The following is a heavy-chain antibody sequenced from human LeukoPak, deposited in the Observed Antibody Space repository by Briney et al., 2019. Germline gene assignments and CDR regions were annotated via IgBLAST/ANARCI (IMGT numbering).Heavy chain of an antibody. J-gene: IGHJ4*02. V-gene: IGHV3-23*01. D-gene: IGHD4-23*01. CDR3: ARDPHYGGNS. Sequence: GGSLRLSCAASGFTFNTYALGWVRQALGKGLEWVSAVGNNGLAYYADSVKGRFTISRDNSKNTLYLQMNSLRAEDTAVYYCARDPHYGGNSWGQGTLVTVSS. CDR2: VGNNGLA. CDR1: GFTFNTYA.